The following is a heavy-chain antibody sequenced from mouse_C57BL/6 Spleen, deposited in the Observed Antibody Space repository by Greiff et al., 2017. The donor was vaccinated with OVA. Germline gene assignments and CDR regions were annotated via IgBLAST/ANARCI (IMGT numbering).Heavy chain of an antibody. V-gene: IGHV1-54*01. CDR2: INPGSGGT. J-gene: IGHJ2*01. D-gene: IGHD1-1*01. Sequence: QVQLQQSGAELVRPGTSVKVSCKASGYAFTNYLIEWVKQRPGQGLEWIGVINPGSGGTNYTEKFKGKATLTADKSAITAYMQLSSLTSEDSAVYFCAIRLHYYGSSLDYWGQGTTLTVSS. CDR3: AIRLHYYGSSLDY. CDR1: GYAFTNYL.